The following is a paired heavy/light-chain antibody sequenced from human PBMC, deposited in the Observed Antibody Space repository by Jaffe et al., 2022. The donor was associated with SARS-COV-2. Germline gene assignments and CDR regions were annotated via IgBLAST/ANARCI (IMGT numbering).Heavy chain of an antibody. CDR1: GYIFVNYG. D-gene: IGHD1-26*01. CDR2: INGYNGNA. CDR3: ARDYLGRAYLDN. Sequence: QVQLVQSGAEVKKPGASVKVSCKASGYIFVNYGVSWVRQAPGQGLEWMGWINGYNGNANYAQNFRGRVTMTTDTSTSTVYMELTSLKSDDTAVYYCARDYLGRAYLDNWGQGTLVTVSS. J-gene: IGHJ4*02. V-gene: IGHV1-18*04.
Light chain of an antibody. V-gene: IGLV1-40*01. CDR3: QSYDRSLSGYV. CDR2: ANS. Sequence: QSVLTQPPSVSGAPGQGVTISCTGSSSNIGAGYDVHWYQQLPGTAPKLLIHANSNRPSGVPDRFSGSKSGTSASLAITGLQAEDEADYYCQSYDRSLSGYVFGTGTTVTVL. J-gene: IGLJ1*01. CDR1: SSNIGAGYD.